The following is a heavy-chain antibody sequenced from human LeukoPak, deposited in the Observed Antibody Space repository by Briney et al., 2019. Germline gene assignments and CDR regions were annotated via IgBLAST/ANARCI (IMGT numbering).Heavy chain of an antibody. D-gene: IGHD6-19*01. J-gene: IGHJ4*02. V-gene: IGHV6-1*01. Sequence: PSQTLSLTCAISGDSVSRDSIAWNRIRQSPSRGLEWLGRTYYKSAWYNDYAVSVKGRIIIKPDTSKNQFSLQLNSVTPEDTAVYYCARGTGWPQFDYWGQGTLVTVSS. CDR2: TYYKSAWYN. CDR1: GDSVSRDSIA. CDR3: ARGTGWPQFDY.